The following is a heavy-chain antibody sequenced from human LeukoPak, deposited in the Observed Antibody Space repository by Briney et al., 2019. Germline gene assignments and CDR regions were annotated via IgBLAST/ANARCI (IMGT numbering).Heavy chain of an antibody. D-gene: IGHD3-9*01. CDR3: ARALGRGDDWLGFDY. CDR2: IYSGGST. Sequence: GGSLRLSCAASGFTVSSNYMSWVRQAPGKGLEWVSVIYSGGSTYYADSVKGRFTISRDNSKNTLYLQMNSLRAEDTAVYYCARALGRGDDWLGFDYWGQGTLVTVSS. J-gene: IGHJ4*02. CDR1: GFTVSSNY. V-gene: IGHV3-53*01.